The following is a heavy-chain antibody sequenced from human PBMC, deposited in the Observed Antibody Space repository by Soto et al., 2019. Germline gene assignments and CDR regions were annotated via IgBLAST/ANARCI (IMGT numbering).Heavy chain of an antibody. D-gene: IGHD6-13*01. V-gene: IGHV4-39*02. CDR2: IYYSGST. CDR1: GGSISSSSYY. Sequence: QLQLQESGPGLVKPSETLSLTCTVSGGSISSSSYYWGWIRQPPGKGLEWIGSIYYSGSTYYNPSLKSRVTISVDTSKNQFSLKLSSVTAADTAVYYCAREGWSEQQLANYFDYWGQGTLVTVSS. J-gene: IGHJ4*02. CDR3: AREGWSEQQLANYFDY.